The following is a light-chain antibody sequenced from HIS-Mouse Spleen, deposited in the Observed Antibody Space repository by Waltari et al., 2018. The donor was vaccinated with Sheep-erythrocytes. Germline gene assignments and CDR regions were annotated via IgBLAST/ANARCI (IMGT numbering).Light chain of an antibody. CDR3: CSYAGSYTVV. CDR2: DVS. CDR1: SSDVGGYNY. V-gene: IGLV2-11*01. J-gene: IGLJ2*01. Sequence: QSALTQPRSVSGSPGQSVTISCTGTSSDVGGYNYVSWYQQHPGKAPKLMFYDVSKRPSGVPDRFSGSKSANMASLTISGLQAEDEADYYCCSYAGSYTVVFGGGTKLTVL.